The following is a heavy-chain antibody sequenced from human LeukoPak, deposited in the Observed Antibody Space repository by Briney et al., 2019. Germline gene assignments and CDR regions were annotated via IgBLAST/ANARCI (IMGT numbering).Heavy chain of an antibody. D-gene: IGHD2-2*01. CDR2: ISTYST. Sequence: GGSLRLSCAASGFSFSIYAMAWVRQAPGRGLEWVSGISTYSTFYAGSVKGRFTISRDNSKNMLFLQMNSLRAEDTAIYYCAPDTSQYDYWGQGTLVTVSS. CDR3: APDTSQYDY. CDR1: GFSFSIYA. J-gene: IGHJ4*02. V-gene: IGHV3-23*01.